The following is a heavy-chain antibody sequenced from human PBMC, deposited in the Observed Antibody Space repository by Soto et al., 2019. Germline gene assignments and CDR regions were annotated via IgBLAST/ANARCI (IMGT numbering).Heavy chain of an antibody. V-gene: IGHV3-33*01. CDR2: IWYDGSNK. D-gene: IGHD2-15*01. CDR1: GFTFSSCG. CDR3: ARDSCSGGSCYPDY. Sequence: QVQLVESGGGVVQPGRSLRLSCAASGFTFSSCGMHWVRQAPGKGLEWVAVIWYDGSNKYYADSVKGRFTISRDNSKNTLYLQMNSLRADDTAVYYCARDSCSGGSCYPDYWGQGTLVTVSS. J-gene: IGHJ4*02.